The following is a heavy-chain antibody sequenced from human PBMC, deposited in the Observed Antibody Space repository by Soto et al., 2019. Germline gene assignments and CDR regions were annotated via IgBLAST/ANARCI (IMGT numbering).Heavy chain of an antibody. CDR1: GGTFSSYA. V-gene: IGHV1-69*13. Sequence: GASVKVSCKASGGTFSSYAISWVRQAPGQGLEWMGGITPIFGTANYAQKFQGRVTITADESTSTAYMELSSLRSEDTAVYYCARVSPAGHYYYYGMDVWGQGTTVTVSS. CDR3: ARVSPAGHYYYYGMDV. CDR2: ITPIFGTA. D-gene: IGHD6-13*01. J-gene: IGHJ6*02.